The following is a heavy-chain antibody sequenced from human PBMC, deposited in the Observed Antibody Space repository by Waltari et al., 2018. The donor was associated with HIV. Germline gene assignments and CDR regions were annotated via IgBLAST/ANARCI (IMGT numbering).Heavy chain of an antibody. CDR2: IFYSGRT. CDR3: ASALGYVNNGYYLAYYFDS. J-gene: IGHJ4*02. V-gene: IGHV4-39*01. Sequence: QLQLQESGPGLVKPSETLSLTCTVSGGSISNNSYYWGWIRQPPGKGLEWIGNIFYSGRTYHPPSLIVRVTMSVDSSKNQFSLKLRSVTAVYTAVYFCASALGYVNNGYYLAYYFDSWGQGALVTVSS. D-gene: IGHD3-22*01. CDR1: GGSISNNSYY.